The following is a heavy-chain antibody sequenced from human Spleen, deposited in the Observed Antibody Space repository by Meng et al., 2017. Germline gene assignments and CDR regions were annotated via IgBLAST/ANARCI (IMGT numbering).Heavy chain of an antibody. D-gene: IGHD1-26*01. CDR3: ARRVSGDAFDI. CDR1: GYSFTNYW. J-gene: IGHJ3*02. Sequence: GESLKISCKGSGYSFTNYWIGWVRQMPGKGLEWMGILYPGDSETRYSPSFRGQVTISADKSISTAYLQWSSLKASDTAMYYCARRVSGDAFDIWGQGTMVTVSS. CDR2: LYPGDSET. V-gene: IGHV5-51*01.